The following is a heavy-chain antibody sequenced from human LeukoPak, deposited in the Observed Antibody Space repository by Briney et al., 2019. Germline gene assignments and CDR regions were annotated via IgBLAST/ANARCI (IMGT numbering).Heavy chain of an antibody. CDR3: ARGEYYGSGSYNAFDM. CDR1: GGSITSAGYY. V-gene: IGHV4-31*03. J-gene: IGHJ3*02. Sequence: SETLSLTCTVSGGSITSAGYYWSWIRQHPGKGLDWIGYIYDSGRTCYNPSLKSRLTISVDTSKNQFSVKLSSVTAADTAVYYCARGEYYGSGSYNAFDMWGQGTLVTVS. D-gene: IGHD3-10*01. CDR2: IYDSGRT.